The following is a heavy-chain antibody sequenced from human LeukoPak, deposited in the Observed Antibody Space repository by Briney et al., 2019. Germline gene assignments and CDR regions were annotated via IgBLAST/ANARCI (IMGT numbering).Heavy chain of an antibody. CDR3: ARGGGSSS. CDR1: GFSFSNFW. D-gene: IGHD6-6*01. J-gene: IGHJ5*02. CDR2: IKPDGGAT. Sequence: PGGSLRLTCAASGFSFSNFWMSWVRQAPRKGLEGVANIKPDGGATNYVDSVKGRFTISRDNAKNSLDLQMNSLRAEDTAVYYCARGGGSSSWGQGTLVTVSS. V-gene: IGHV3-7*01.